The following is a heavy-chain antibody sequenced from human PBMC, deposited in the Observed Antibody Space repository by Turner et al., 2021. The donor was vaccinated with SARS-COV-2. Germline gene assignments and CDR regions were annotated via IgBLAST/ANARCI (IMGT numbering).Heavy chain of an antibody. CDR3: ARDPGYSGYDYWQNTEFFDY. Sequence: EVQLVVSGGGLVKPGRSLRPSCKADVFTFSSYSMNWVRQAPGKGLEWVSSISSSRSYIYYADSVKGRFTISRDNAKNSLYLQMNSLRAEDTAVYYCARDPGYSGYDYWQNTEFFDYWGQGTLVTVSS. D-gene: IGHD5-12*01. V-gene: IGHV3-21*01. CDR1: VFTFSSYS. J-gene: IGHJ4*02. CDR2: ISSSRSYI.